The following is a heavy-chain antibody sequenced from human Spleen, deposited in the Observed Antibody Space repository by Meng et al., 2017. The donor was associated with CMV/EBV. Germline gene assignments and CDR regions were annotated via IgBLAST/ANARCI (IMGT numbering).Heavy chain of an antibody. V-gene: IGHV4-59*01. CDR1: GDSISNFY. D-gene: IGHD6-6*01. CDR3: ARARSSSSFGFDI. J-gene: IGHJ3*02. Sequence: SETLSLTCTVSGDSISNFYWNWIRQSPEKGLEWIGYIYYSGTNYNPSLKSRVTISVDTSKNQFSLNLSSVTAADAAVYYCARARSSSSFGFDIWGQGTMVTVSS. CDR2: IYYSGT.